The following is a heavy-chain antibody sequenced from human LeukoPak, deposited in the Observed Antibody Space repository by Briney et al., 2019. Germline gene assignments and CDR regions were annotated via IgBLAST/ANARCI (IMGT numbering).Heavy chain of an antibody. D-gene: IGHD2-15*01. V-gene: IGHV4-59*01. J-gene: IGHJ3*02. CDR1: GGSISSYY. Sequence: SETLSLTCTVSGGSISSYYWSWIRQPPGKGLEWIGYIYYSGSTNYNPSLKSRVTISVDTSKNQFSLKLSSVTAADTAVYYCARGSAWPHEDEGDAFDIWGQGTMVTVSS. CDR2: IYYSGST. CDR3: ARGSAWPHEDEGDAFDI.